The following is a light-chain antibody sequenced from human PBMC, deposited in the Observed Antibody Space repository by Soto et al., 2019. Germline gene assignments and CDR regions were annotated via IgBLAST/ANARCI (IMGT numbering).Light chain of an antibody. V-gene: IGKV1-9*01. CDR2: AAS. J-gene: IGKJ4*01. CDR3: PRLDTYPLS. CDR1: QVISSF. Sequence: DIQLTQSPSFLSASEGHSVTITCRASQVISSFLAWYQQRPGKAPQRFIYAASALPVGVPSRFSGSGSGTEFTLTISNLRPEDFATYFCPRLDTYPLSFGGGTQVDI.